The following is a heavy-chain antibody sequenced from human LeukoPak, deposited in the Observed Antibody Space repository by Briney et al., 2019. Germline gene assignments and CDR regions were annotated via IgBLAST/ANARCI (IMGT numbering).Heavy chain of an antibody. Sequence: GGSLRLSCVGSGLSVRDSEMNWVRQAPGKGLEWVAHVRADGTTKWYADSVRDRLNIARDNARNSVFLQMNSLRVDDSATYYCSRRFRDWGQGILVTVSS. CDR3: SRRFRD. D-gene: IGHD3-10*01. CDR1: GLSVRDSE. CDR2: VRADGTTK. V-gene: IGHV3-48*03. J-gene: IGHJ4*02.